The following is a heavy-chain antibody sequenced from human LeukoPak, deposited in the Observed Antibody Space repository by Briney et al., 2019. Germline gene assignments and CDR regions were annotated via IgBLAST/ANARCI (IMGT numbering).Heavy chain of an antibody. V-gene: IGHV3-7*01. CDR2: IKQDGSEK. CDR3: AREGYSSSGIFDY. J-gene: IGHJ4*02. D-gene: IGHD6-19*01. Sequence: GGSLRLSCAASGFTFSSYWMSWVRQAPGKGLEGVANIKQDGSEKYYVDSVKGRFTISRDNAKNSLYLQMNSLRAEDTAVYYCAREGYSSSGIFDYWGQGTLVTVSS. CDR1: GFTFSSYW.